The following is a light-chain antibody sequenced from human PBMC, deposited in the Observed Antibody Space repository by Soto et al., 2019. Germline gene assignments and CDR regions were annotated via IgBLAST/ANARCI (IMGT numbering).Light chain of an antibody. J-gene: IGKJ5*01. V-gene: IGKV3-11*01. CDR1: QSGSNY. CDR2: DAS. CDR3: QQRSNWST. Sequence: VLTQSPGTLSLPPGERATLSCRASQSGSNYFAWYQQKPGQAPRLLIYDASNRATGIPARFSGSGSGTDFTLTISSLEPEDFAVYYCQQRSNWSTFGQGTRLEIK.